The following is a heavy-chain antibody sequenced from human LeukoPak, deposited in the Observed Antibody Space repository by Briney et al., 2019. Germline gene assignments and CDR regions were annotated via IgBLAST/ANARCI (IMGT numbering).Heavy chain of an antibody. D-gene: IGHD3-10*01. CDR2: IKQDGSEK. J-gene: IGHJ4*02. CDR3: ARVRKRWGFGESQYYFDY. V-gene: IGHV3-7*03. CDR1: GFTFSSYW. Sequence: GGSLRLSCAASGFTFSSYWMSWVRQAPGKGLEGVANIKQDGSEKYYVDSVKGRFTISRDNAKNSLYLQMTSLRAEDTAVYYCARVRKRWGFGESQYYFDYWGQGPLVTVSS.